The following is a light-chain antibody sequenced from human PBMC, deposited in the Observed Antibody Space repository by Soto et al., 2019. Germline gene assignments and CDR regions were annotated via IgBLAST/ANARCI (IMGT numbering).Light chain of an antibody. J-gene: IGLJ2*01. CDR1: SSNIGAGYD. CDR2: GNI. V-gene: IGLV1-40*01. CDR3: QSYDSSLTVV. Sequence: QPVLTQPPSVSGAPGQRVTISCTGSSSNIGAGYDVHWYQQVPGTAPKLLIYGNINRLSGVPDRFSGSKSGTSASLAITGLQADDEADYYCQSYDSSLTVVFGGGTKLTVL.